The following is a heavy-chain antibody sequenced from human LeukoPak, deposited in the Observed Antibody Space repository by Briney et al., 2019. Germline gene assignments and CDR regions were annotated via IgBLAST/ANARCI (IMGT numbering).Heavy chain of an antibody. V-gene: IGHV4-59*12. J-gene: IGHJ4*02. Sequence: KASETLSLTCTVSGGSISSYYWSWIRQPPGKGLEWIGYIYYSGSTNYNPSLKSRVTISVDTSKNQFSLKLSSVTAADTAVYYCASHSSGWYSDYWGQGALVTVSS. CDR1: GGSISSYY. CDR2: IYYSGST. D-gene: IGHD6-19*01. CDR3: ASHSSGWYSDY.